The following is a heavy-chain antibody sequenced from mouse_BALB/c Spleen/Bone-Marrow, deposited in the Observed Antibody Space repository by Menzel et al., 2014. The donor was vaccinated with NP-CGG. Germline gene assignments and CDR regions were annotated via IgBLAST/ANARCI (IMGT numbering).Heavy chain of an antibody. CDR1: GFSLTSYG. CDR2: IWAGGST. J-gene: IGHJ3*01. V-gene: IGHV2-9*02. CDR3: ATLRVVRGY. D-gene: IGHD1-1*01. Sequence: QVQLKDSGPGLVAPSQSLSITCTVSGFSLTSYGVHWVRQPPGKGLEWLGVIWAGGSTNYNSDLMSRQSISKDNSKSQVFLKMNSLQTEDTDMYYCATLRVVRGYWGQGTLVTVSA.